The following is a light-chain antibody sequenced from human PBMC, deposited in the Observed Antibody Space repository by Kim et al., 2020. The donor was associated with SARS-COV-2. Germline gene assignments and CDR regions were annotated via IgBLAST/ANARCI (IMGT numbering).Light chain of an antibody. CDR1: SSNIGSKT. J-gene: IGLJ1*01. CDR2: SDY. Sequence: QSVLTQPPSASGTPGQRVTISCSGSSSNIGSKTVHWYQQLPGTAPKLLIYSDYQRPSGVPDRFSGSKSGTSASLAISGLQSEDEADYYCATWDDSVSGDVVGCGTKVTVL. V-gene: IGLV1-44*01. CDR3: ATWDDSVSGDV.